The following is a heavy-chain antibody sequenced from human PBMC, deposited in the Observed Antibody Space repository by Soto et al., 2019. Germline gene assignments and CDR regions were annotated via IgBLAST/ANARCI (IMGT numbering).Heavy chain of an antibody. D-gene: IGHD6-6*01. Sequence: GGSLRLSCAASGFTFSSYGMHWVRQAPGKGLEWVAVIWYDGSNKYYADSVKGRFTISRDNSKNTLYLQMNSLRAEDTAVYYCARDRARQNFIDYWGQGTLVTVSS. CDR2: IWYDGSNK. V-gene: IGHV3-33*01. J-gene: IGHJ4*02. CDR1: GFTFSSYG. CDR3: ARDRARQNFIDY.